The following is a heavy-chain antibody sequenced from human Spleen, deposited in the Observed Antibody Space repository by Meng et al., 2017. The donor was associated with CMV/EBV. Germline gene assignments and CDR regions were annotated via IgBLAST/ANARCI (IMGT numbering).Heavy chain of an antibody. CDR1: GYMYGGAA. CDR3: TRLWSTGGFDP. V-gene: IGHV3-73*01. CDR2: IRTNANGYAA. Sequence: AASGYMYGGAAIHWVRQASGKGVEWVGRIRTNANGYAAEYGASVKGRFTISRDDSKETAYLQMNSLKVEDTAVYYCTRLWSTGGFDPWGQGTLVTVSS. J-gene: IGHJ5*02. D-gene: IGHD2-2*01.